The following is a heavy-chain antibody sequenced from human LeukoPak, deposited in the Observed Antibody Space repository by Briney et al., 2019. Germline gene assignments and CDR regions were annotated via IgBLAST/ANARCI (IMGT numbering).Heavy chain of an antibody. CDR3: ARESAVTLADYGFDV. V-gene: IGHV3-30-3*01. Sequence: GGSLRLSCAVSGFIFINFSMHWVRQAPGKGLEWVAVMSYDGTNKYYADSVKGRFTISRDNAKNTLYLQMNSLRLEDTSVYYCARESAVTLADYGFDVWGQGTTVIVSS. CDR1: GFIFINFS. D-gene: IGHD4-17*01. CDR2: MSYDGTNK. J-gene: IGHJ6*02.